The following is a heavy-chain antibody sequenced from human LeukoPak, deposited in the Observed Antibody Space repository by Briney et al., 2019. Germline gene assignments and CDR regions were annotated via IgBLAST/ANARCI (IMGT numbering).Heavy chain of an antibody. CDR3: ARDRPAEKISVYFGGPPAGLDPFDI. CDR2: IYNSGGT. J-gene: IGHJ3*02. CDR1: GASIRSYD. V-gene: IGHV4-59*01. D-gene: IGHD3-10*01. Sequence: SEILSLTRAVSGASIRSYDWTWIRQPPGRGLEWIGGIYNSGGTNDNPSLKSRVTISLDTSKNQFSLTLTSVTAADTAVYFCARDRPAEKISVYFGGPPAGLDPFDIWGQGKMVIVSS.